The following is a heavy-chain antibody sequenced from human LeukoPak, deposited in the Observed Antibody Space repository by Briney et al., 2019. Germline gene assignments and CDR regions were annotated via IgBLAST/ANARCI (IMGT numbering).Heavy chain of an antibody. V-gene: IGHV4-34*01. J-gene: IGHJ5*02. D-gene: IGHD3-3*01. CDR2: INHSGST. CDR1: GGSFSGYY. CDR3: ARLGYDFWSGNT. Sequence: SETLSLTCAVYGGSFSGYYWSWIRQPPGKGLEWIGEINHSGSTNYNPSLKSRVTISVDTSKNQFSLKLSSVTAADTAVYYCARLGYDFWSGNTWGQGTLVTVSS.